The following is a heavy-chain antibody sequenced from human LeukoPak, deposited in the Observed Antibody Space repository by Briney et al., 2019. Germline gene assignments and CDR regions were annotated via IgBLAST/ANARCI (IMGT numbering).Heavy chain of an antibody. V-gene: IGHV4-59*11. Sequence: NPSETLSLTCTVSGGSISSHYWSWIRQPPGKGLEWIGYIYYSGRTNYNPSLKSRVTISVDTSKNQFSLKLSSVTAADTAVYYCARKDSIPLDSRSAFDIWGQGTMVTVSS. J-gene: IGHJ3*02. CDR1: GGSISSHY. CDR3: ARKDSIPLDSRSAFDI. CDR2: IYYSGRT. D-gene: IGHD3-22*01.